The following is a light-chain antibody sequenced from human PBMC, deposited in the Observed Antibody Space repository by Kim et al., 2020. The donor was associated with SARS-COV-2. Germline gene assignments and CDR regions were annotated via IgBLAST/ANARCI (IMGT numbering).Light chain of an antibody. V-gene: IGKV4-1*01. Sequence: DTINIKSSKSVSSSSDNKNYLAWYQQKPGQPPKLLIYWAFARESGVTDRFSGSGSGTDFTLTISNLQAENVAVYFCQQYDRTPMYTFGQGTKLEI. CDR3: QQYDRTPMYT. CDR1: KSVSSSSDNKNY. J-gene: IGKJ2*01. CDR2: WAF.